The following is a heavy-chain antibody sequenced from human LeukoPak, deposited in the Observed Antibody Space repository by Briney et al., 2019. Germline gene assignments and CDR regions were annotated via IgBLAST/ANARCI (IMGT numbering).Heavy chain of an antibody. CDR2: IKQDGREK. Sequence: GGSLRLSCAASGFSFSSYWMSWVRQAPGKGLEWVANIKQDGREKYYVDSVKGRFTISRDNAKNSLYLQMNSLRAEDTAVYYCARVSRSRVPLTMVRGVIDWGQGTLVTVSS. CDR1: GFSFSSYW. J-gene: IGHJ4*02. V-gene: IGHV3-7*01. D-gene: IGHD3-10*01. CDR3: ARVSRSRVPLTMVRGVID.